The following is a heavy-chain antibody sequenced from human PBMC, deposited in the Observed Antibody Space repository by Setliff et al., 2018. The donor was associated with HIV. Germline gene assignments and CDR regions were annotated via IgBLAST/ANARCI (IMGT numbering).Heavy chain of an antibody. D-gene: IGHD2-15*01. V-gene: IGHV3-48*01. Sequence: GGSLRLSCAAAGFIFSDYGIHWVRQAPGKGLEWVSYISGLGGGTIYYADSVRGRFTIARDDAEKSVYLQMNSLRAEDTAVYYCARAGVVEGYYYYYYMDVWGKGTTVTVSS. CDR3: ARAGVVEGYYYYYYMDV. CDR2: ISGLGGGTI. CDR1: GFIFSDYG. J-gene: IGHJ6*03.